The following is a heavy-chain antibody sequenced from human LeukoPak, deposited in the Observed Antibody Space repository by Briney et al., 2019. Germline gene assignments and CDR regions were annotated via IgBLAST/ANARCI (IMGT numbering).Heavy chain of an antibody. V-gene: IGHV1-2*02. CDR2: INPNSGDT. J-gene: IGHJ4*02. D-gene: IGHD2-15*01. CDR3: ARGYCSGGSCYLDY. CDR1: GYTFTSYG. Sequence: GASVKVSCKASGYTFTSYGISWVRQAPGQGLEWMGWINPNSGDTKNEQKFQGRVTMTRDTSISTAYMELRRLNSDDTAVYYCARGYCSGGSCYLDYWGQGTLVTVSS.